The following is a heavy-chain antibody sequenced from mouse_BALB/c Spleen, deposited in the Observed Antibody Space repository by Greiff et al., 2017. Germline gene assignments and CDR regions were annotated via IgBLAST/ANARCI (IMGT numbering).Heavy chain of an antibody. Sequence: DVKLVESGGGLVQPGGSLKLSCAASGFTFSSYGMSWVRQTPDKRLELVATINSNGGSTYYPDSVKGRFTISRDNAKNTLYLQMSSLKSEDTAMYYCARDKVTTAGNWYFDVWGAGTTVTVSS. CDR1: GFTFSSYG. CDR2: INSNGGST. D-gene: IGHD1-2*01. V-gene: IGHV5-6-3*01. CDR3: ARDKVTTAGNWYFDV. J-gene: IGHJ1*01.